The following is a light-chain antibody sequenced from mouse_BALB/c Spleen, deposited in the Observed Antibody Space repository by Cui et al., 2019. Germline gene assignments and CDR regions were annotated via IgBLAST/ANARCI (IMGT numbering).Light chain of an antibody. Sequence: QIVLTQSPAIMSASLGEEITLTCSASSSVSYMNWYQQKAGTSPKLLILSTSTLASGVPSRFSGSGSSTFYSLTIISVEAEDAAEYYCHQESSYPWTFGGGTKLEIK. V-gene: IGKV4-80*01. CDR1: SSVSY. CDR2: STS. J-gene: IGKJ1*01. CDR3: HQESSYPWT.